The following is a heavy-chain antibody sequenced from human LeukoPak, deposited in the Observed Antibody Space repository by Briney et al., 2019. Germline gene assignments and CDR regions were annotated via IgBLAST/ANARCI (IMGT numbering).Heavy chain of an antibody. V-gene: IGHV3-48*01. CDR3: ARRFDS. J-gene: IGHJ4*02. CDR1: GFSFTAYS. Sequence: AGGSLRLSCAASGFSFTAYSMNWVRQAPGRGLEWISYIGPGGDIYYADSVTGRFTVSRDTAKNSLYLQMNGLRVEGTAVYYCARRFDSWGQGTLVTVSS. CDR2: IGPGGDI.